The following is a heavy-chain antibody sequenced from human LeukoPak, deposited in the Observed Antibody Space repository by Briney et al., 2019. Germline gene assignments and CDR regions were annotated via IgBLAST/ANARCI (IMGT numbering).Heavy chain of an antibody. CDR2: INGGGDAT. D-gene: IGHD2-2*01. J-gene: IGHJ3*01. CDR3: ARCTASCYANAFDV. Sequence: GGSLRLSCTASGFTFNNNAMSWVRQAPGKGLEWVSAINGGGDATEYTDSVKGRFTISRDNSKNTLYLQMNSLRPEDTAVYYCARCTASCYANAFDVWGQGTLLTVPS. CDR1: GFTFNNNA. V-gene: IGHV3-23*01.